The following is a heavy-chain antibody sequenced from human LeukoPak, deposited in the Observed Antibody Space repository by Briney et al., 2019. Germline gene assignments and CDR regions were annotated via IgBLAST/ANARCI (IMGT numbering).Heavy chain of an antibody. CDR3: ARLQGSRAIDY. Sequence: SETLSLTCTVSGGSISYYYWSWIRQPPGKGLEWIGYIYYSGGTNYNPSLQSRVTISVDTSKHQFSLILSSVTAADTAVYYCARLQGSRAIDYWGQGTLVTVSS. CDR1: GGSISYYY. J-gene: IGHJ4*02. D-gene: IGHD1-26*01. CDR2: IYYSGGT. V-gene: IGHV4-59*08.